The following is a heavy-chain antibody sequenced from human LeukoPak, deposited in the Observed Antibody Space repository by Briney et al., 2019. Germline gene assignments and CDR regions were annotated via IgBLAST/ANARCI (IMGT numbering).Heavy chain of an antibody. Sequence: GGSLRLSCAASGFTFSSYAMSWVRQAPGKGLEWVSAISGSGGSTYYADSVKGRFTISRDNSKNTLYLQMNSLRAEDTAVYYWAKAPDYYDSSGIDSGGQEPLVTVSS. CDR1: GFTFSSYA. CDR3: AKAPDYYDSSGIDS. CDR2: ISGSGGST. D-gene: IGHD3-22*01. J-gene: IGHJ4*02. V-gene: IGHV3-23*01.